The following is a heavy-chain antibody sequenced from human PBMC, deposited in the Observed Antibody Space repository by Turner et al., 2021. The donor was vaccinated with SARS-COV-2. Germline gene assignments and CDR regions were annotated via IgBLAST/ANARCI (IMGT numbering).Heavy chain of an antibody. CDR3: AKAGFGYSSGWGYFDY. Sequence: QVQLVESGGGGVLPGGGLRLSCSAAGFTFSSYGMHWVRQAPGEGLEWVAVIWYDGSNKYYADSVKGRFTISRDNSKKTLYLQMNSLRAEDTAVYYCAKAGFGYSSGWGYFDYWGQGTLVTVSS. D-gene: IGHD6-19*01. J-gene: IGHJ4*02. CDR1: GFTFSSYG. CDR2: IWYDGSNK. V-gene: IGHV3-33*06.